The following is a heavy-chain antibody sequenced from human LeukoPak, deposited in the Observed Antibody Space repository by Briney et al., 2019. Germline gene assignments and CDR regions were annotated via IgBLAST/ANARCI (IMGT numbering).Heavy chain of an antibody. D-gene: IGHD1-26*01. CDR3: ATVSSGSYRYFDY. CDR2: FDPEDGET. CDR1: GYTLTELS. V-gene: IGHV1-24*01. Sequence: ASVKVSCKVSGYTLTELSMHWVRQAPGKGLEWMGGFDPEDGETIYAQKFQGRVTMTEDTSTDAAYMELSSLRSEDTAVYYCATVSSGSYRYFDYWGQGTLVTVSS. J-gene: IGHJ4*02.